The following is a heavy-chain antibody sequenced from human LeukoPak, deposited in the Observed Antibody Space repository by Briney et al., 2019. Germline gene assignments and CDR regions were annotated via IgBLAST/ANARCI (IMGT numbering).Heavy chain of an antibody. V-gene: IGHV3-33*06. J-gene: IGHJ4*02. CDR3: AKSIVVVPAAIFDY. D-gene: IGHD2-2*01. Sequence: GGSLRLSCAASGFTFSSYGMHWVRQAPGKGLEWVAVIWYDGSNKYYADSVKGRFTISRDNSKNTLYLQMNSLRAEDTAVYYCAKSIVVVPAAIFDYWGQGTLVTVSS. CDR2: IWYDGSNK. CDR1: GFTFSSYG.